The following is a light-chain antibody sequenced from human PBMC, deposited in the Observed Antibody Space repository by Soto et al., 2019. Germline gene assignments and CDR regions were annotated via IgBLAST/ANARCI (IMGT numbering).Light chain of an antibody. CDR3: MQGLLSPYT. CDR2: LAS. CDR1: QSLLHSNGYNF. Sequence: DIVMTQSPLSLAVTPGEPASISCRSSQSLLHSNGYNFLDWYLQKPGQSPQLLIYLASERASGVPDRFSGSESGTDFTLKISRVEAEDVGVYYCMQGLLSPYTFGQGTKLEIK. V-gene: IGKV2-28*01. J-gene: IGKJ2*01.